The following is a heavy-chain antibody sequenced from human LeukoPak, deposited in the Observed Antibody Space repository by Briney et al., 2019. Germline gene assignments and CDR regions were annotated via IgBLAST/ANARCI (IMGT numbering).Heavy chain of an antibody. D-gene: IGHD6-19*01. CDR3: AKHQYSSGWYLNY. CDR2: ISGSDDKT. V-gene: IGHV3-23*01. Sequence: GGSLRLSCAASGFTFSSNAMSWVRQAPGKGLEWVSAISGSDDKTYYADSVKGRFTISRDNSKNTLYLQMNSLRAEDTAVYYCAKHQYSSGWYLNYWGQGTLVTVSS. J-gene: IGHJ4*02. CDR1: GFTFSSNA.